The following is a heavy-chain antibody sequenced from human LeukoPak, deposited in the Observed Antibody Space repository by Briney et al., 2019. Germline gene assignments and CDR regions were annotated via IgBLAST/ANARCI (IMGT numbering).Heavy chain of an antibody. CDR3: AKNKNQGRLYYYYGMDV. CDR1: GVSISSSSYY. Sequence: SETLSLTCTVSGVSISSSSYYWGWIRQPPGKGLEWIGSIYYSGSTYYNPSLKSRVTISVDTSKNQFSLKLSSVTAADTAVYYCAKNKNQGRLYYYYGMDVWGQGTTVTVSS. D-gene: IGHD3-10*01. V-gene: IGHV4-39*01. CDR2: IYYSGST. J-gene: IGHJ6*02.